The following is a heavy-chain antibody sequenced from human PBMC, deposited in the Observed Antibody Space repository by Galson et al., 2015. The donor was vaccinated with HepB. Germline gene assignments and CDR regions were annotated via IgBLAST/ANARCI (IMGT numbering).Heavy chain of an antibody. D-gene: IGHD5-18*01. CDR3: TTDGSLEDTAISYYYYGMDV. CDR2: IKSKTDGGTT. Sequence: SLRLSCAASGFTFSNAWMSWARQAPGKGLEWVGRIKSKTDGGTTDYAAPVKGRFTISRDDSKNTLYLRMNSLKTEDTAVYYCTTDGSLEDTAISYYYYGMDVWGQGTTVTVSS. J-gene: IGHJ6*02. CDR1: GFTFSNAW. V-gene: IGHV3-15*01.